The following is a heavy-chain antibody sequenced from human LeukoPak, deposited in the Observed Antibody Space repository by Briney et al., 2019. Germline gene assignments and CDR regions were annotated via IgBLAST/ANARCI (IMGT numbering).Heavy chain of an antibody. CDR2: ISGSGGST. J-gene: IGHJ3*02. CDR1: GFTFSSYA. Sequence: PGGALRLSCAASGFTFSSYAMSWVRQAPGKGLEWVSAISGSGGSTYYADSVNGRFTISRDNSKNTLYMQMNSLRAEDTAVYYCAKLSYDFWSGYSDAFDIWGQGTMVTVSS. D-gene: IGHD3-3*01. V-gene: IGHV3-23*01. CDR3: AKLSYDFWSGYSDAFDI.